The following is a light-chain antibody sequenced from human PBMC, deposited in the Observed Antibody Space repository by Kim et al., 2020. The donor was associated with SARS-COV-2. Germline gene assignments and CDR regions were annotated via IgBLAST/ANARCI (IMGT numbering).Light chain of an antibody. Sequence: QSALTQPPSVSAAPGQAVSISCSGSTSNVGIYYVAWYQQFPGTAPRLLIYNNGNRPSGIPDRFSASKSGTSATLDITGLQTGDEADYYCGTWDRSLNSGVFGGGTKVTVL. CDR3: GTWDRSLNSGV. CDR1: TSNVGIYY. V-gene: IGLV1-51*01. J-gene: IGLJ3*02. CDR2: NNG.